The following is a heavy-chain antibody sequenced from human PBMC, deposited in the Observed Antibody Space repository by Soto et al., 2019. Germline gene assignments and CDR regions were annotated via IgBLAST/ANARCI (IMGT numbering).Heavy chain of an antibody. D-gene: IGHD3-22*01. V-gene: IGHV3-21*01. CDR3: VRARSTDSRPDY. Sequence: NPGGSLRLSCAASGFTFSLYSMIWVRQAPGKGLEWVSSLTSSSTYIYYADSLKGRFTISRDNAKNSLYLQMDSLRAEDTATYYCVRARSTDSRPDYWGRGTLVTVYS. J-gene: IGHJ4*02. CDR1: GFTFSLYS. CDR2: LTSSSTYI.